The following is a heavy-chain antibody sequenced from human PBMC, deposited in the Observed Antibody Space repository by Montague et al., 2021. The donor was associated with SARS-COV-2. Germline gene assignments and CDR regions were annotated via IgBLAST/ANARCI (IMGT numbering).Heavy chain of an antibody. CDR2: ISNDGTKK. V-gene: IGHV3-30-3*01. Sequence: SLRLSCAASGFTFSYYAMHWVRQTPGKGLEWVAVISNDGTKKYHADTVKGRFTIFRDNSKNTLYLQMNSLRAEDTAVYYCARGGYYDTSGYYLDYWGQGTLVTVSS. D-gene: IGHD3-22*01. CDR3: ARGGYYDTSGYYLDY. J-gene: IGHJ4*02. CDR1: GFTFSYYA.